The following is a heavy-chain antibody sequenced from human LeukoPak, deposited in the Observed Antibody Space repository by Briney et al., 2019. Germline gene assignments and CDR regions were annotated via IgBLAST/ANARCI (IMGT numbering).Heavy chain of an antibody. V-gene: IGHV1-2*02. CDR2: INPNSGGT. CDR3: ARDKGGATTQDY. CDR1: GYTFTVYF. Sequence: ASVKVSCKASGYTFTVYFMHWVRQAPGQGLEWMGWINPNSGGTNYAQKFQGRVTMTRDTSISTAYMELSGLRSDDTAVFYCARDKGGATTQDYWGQGTLVTVSS. D-gene: IGHD1-26*01. J-gene: IGHJ4*02.